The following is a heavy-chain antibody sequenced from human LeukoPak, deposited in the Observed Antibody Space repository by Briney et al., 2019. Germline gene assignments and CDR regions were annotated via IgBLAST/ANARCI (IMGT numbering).Heavy chain of an antibody. Sequence: PSETLSLTCTVSGGSISSYYWSWIRQPPGKGLEWIGYIYYSASTNYNPSLKSRVTISVDTSKNQFSLKLSSVTAADTAVYYCARVGIFGVVNDAFDIWGQGTMVTVSS. J-gene: IGHJ3*02. CDR1: GGSISSYY. CDR2: IYYSAST. V-gene: IGHV4-59*01. D-gene: IGHD3-3*01. CDR3: ARVGIFGVVNDAFDI.